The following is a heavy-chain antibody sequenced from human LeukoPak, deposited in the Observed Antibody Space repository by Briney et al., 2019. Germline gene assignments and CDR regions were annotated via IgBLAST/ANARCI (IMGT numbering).Heavy chain of an antibody. Sequence: SQTLSLTCAISGDSVSSNSVAWNWIRQSPSRGLEWLGRTYYRSKWYNDYAVSVKSRITINPDTSKNQFSLQLNSVTPEDTAVYYCARVEGYYDSSGYYYVEAFDIWGQGTMVTVSS. D-gene: IGHD3-22*01. CDR1: GDSVSSNSVA. J-gene: IGHJ3*02. CDR2: TYYRSKWYN. V-gene: IGHV6-1*01. CDR3: ARVEGYYDSSGYYYVEAFDI.